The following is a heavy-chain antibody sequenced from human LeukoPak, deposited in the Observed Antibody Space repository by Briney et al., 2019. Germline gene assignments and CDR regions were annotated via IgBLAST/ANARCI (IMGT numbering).Heavy chain of an antibody. J-gene: IGHJ6*03. CDR2: MNPNSGNT. CDR3: ARLQTGYYYYYMDV. D-gene: IGHD5-24*01. CDR1: GYTFTGYY. V-gene: IGHV1-8*02. Sequence: ASVKVSCKASGYTFTGYYMHWVRQATGQGLEWMGWMNPNSGNTGYAQKFQGRVTMTRNTSISTAYMELSSLRSEDTAVYYCARLQTGYYYYYMDVWGKGTTVTISS.